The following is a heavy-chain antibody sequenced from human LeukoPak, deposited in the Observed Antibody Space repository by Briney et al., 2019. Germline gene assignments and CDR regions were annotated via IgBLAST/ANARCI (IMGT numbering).Heavy chain of an antibody. V-gene: IGHV3-30*02. CDR3: ARDPQTHPYSEAFDI. J-gene: IGHJ3*02. CDR1: GFTFSSYG. D-gene: IGHD1-26*01. CDR2: IRYDGSNK. Sequence: PGGSLRLSCAASGFTFSSYGMHWVRQAPGKGLEWVAFIRYDGSNKYYADSVKGRFTISRDNAKNSLYLQMNSLRAEDTAVYYCARDPQTHPYSEAFDIWGQGTMVTVSS.